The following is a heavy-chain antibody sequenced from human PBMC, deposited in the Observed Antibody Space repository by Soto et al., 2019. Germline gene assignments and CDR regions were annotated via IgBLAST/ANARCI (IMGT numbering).Heavy chain of an antibody. V-gene: IGHV5-51*01. J-gene: IGHJ3*02. D-gene: IGHD5-18*01. CDR1: GYSFTSYW. CDR3: ARRQQGGYSYGDAFDI. CDR2: NYPGDSDT. Sequence: GESLKISCKGSGYSFTSYWIGWVRQMPGKGLEWMGINYPGDSDTRDGPSIQGQATISAAKHISTGYLQWSSVKASDTAMYYCARRQQGGYSYGDAFDIWGQGTMVTVSS.